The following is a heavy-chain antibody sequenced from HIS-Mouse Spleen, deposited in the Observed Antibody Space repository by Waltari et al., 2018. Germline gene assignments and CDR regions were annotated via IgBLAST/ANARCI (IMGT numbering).Heavy chain of an antibody. D-gene: IGHD6-13*01. CDR3: AREIPYSSSWYDWYFDL. J-gene: IGHJ2*01. CDR1: GGSISSSSYY. V-gene: IGHV4-39*07. Sequence: QLQLQESGPGLVKPSETLSLTCTVSGGSISSSSYYWGWIRQPPGKGLEWIGGSYYSGSTYYNPSRKSRVTISVDTSKNQFSLKLSSVTAADTAVYYCAREIPYSSSWYDWYFDLWGRGTLVTVSS. CDR2: SYYSGST.